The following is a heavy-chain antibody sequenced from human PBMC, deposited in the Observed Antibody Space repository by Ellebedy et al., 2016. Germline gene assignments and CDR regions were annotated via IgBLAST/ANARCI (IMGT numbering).Heavy chain of an antibody. CDR2: INSDGSST. V-gene: IGHV3-74*01. Sequence: GESLKISCAASGFTFSSYWMHWVRQAPGKGLVWVSRINSDGSSTSYADSVKGRFTISRDNAENTLYLQMNSLRAEDTAVYYCASPRDGYNSWAAFDIWGQGTMVTVSS. CDR1: GFTFSSYW. D-gene: IGHD5-24*01. CDR3: ASPRDGYNSWAAFDI. J-gene: IGHJ3*02.